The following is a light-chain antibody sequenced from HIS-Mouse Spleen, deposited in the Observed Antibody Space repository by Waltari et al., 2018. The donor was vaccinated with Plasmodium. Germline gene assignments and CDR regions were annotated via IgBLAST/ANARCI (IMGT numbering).Light chain of an antibody. CDR2: EGS. V-gene: IGLV3-10*01. J-gene: IGLJ3*02. CDR1: ALPKKY. CDR3: YSTDSSGNHRV. Sequence: SYELTQPPSVSVSPGQTARHTCSGDALPKKYAYWYQQKSGQAPVLVIHEGSKRPPGIPERFAGSSSGTMATLTISGAQVEDEADDYCYSTDSSGNHRVFGGGTKLTVL.